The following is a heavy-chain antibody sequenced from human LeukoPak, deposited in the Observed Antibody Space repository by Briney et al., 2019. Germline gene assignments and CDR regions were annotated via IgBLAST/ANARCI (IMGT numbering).Heavy chain of an antibody. D-gene: IGHD1-7*01. CDR3: ARSMNWNYAHFGY. CDR1: EGTFSSYA. V-gene: IGHV1-69*01. Sequence: ASVKVSCKASEGTFSSYAISWVRQAPGQGLEWMGGIIPIFGTANYAQKFQGRVTITADESTSTAYMELSSLRSEDTAVYYCARSMNWNYAHFGYWGQGTLVTVSS. J-gene: IGHJ4*02. CDR2: IIPIFGTA.